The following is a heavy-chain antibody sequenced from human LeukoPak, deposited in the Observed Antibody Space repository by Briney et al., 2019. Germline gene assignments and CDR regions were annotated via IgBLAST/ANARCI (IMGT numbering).Heavy chain of an antibody. CDR1: XXXLXXXGVG. Sequence: TXTLTLTCTXXXXXLXXXGVGXXXXXXPXXKAXEWLALIYWDDDKRYSPSLKSRLTITKDTSKNQVVLTMTNVDPVDTATYYCAHSANYYDSFYFDYWGQGTLVTVSS. D-gene: IGHD3-22*01. V-gene: IGHV2-5*02. CDR2: IYWDDDK. J-gene: IGHJ4*02. CDR3: AHSANYYDSFYFDY.